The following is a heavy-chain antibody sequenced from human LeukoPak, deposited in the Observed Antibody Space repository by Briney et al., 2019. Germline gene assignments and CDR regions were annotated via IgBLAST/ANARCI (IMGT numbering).Heavy chain of an antibody. V-gene: IGHV3-23*01. D-gene: IGHD2-2*01. CDR1: GFTFSNSA. CDR2: ISGSGSSA. J-gene: IGHJ4*02. CDR3: AKAGYCSSTSCLEDY. Sequence: GGSLRLSCAASGFTFSNSAMSWVRQAPGKGLEWVSAISGSGSSAYYADSVKGRFTISRDNSKNTLYLQMNSLGAEDSAVYYCAKAGYCSSTSCLEDYWGQGTLVTVSS.